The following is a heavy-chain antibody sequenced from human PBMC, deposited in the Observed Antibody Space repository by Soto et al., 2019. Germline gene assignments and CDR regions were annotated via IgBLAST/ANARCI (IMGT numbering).Heavy chain of an antibody. J-gene: IGHJ3*02. V-gene: IGHV3-33*01. Sequence: QVQLVESGGGVVQPGRSLRLSCAASGFNFSTDGMHWDRQAPGKGLEWVAVIWNDGSTKYYADSVKGRFTISRDDSKNTLYLQMNSLRAEDTAVYYCARVLRYFDWDYALDIWGQGTMVTVS. CDR2: IWNDGSTK. CDR3: ARVLRYFDWDYALDI. CDR1: GFNFSTDG. D-gene: IGHD3-9*01.